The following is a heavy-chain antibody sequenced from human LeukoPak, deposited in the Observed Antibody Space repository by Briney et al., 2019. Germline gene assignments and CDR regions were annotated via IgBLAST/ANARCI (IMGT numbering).Heavy chain of an antibody. CDR1: GFTFSSSA. CDR2: ISNNGGYT. D-gene: IGHD2-15*01. Sequence: GGSLRLCCAASGFTFSSSAMSWVRQAPGKGLERVSAISNNGGYTYYAESVQGRFTIARDNSKSTLCLQMNSLRAEDTAVYYCAKQLGYCSDGSCYFPYWGQGTLVTVSS. V-gene: IGHV3-23*01. J-gene: IGHJ4*02. CDR3: AKQLGYCSDGSCYFPY.